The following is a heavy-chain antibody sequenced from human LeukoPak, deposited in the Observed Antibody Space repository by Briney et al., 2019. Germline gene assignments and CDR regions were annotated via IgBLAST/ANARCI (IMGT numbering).Heavy chain of an antibody. D-gene: IGHD4-17*01. CDR3: ASTMTTVTTNGFHDY. Sequence: PGGSLRLSCAASGFTFSSYSMNWVRQAPGKGLEWVSSISSSSSYIYYADSVKGRFTISRDNAKNSLYLQMNSLRAEDTAVYYCASTMTTVTTNGFHDYWGQGTLVTVSS. CDR2: ISSSSSYI. J-gene: IGHJ4*02. V-gene: IGHV3-21*04. CDR1: GFTFSSYS.